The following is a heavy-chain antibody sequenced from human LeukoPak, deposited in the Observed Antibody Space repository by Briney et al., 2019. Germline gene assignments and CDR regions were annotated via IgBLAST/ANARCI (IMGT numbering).Heavy chain of an antibody. Sequence: GGSLRLSCAASGFTFSSYSMTWVRQAPGKGLEWVSSISSSSSYIYYADSVKGRFTISRDNAKNSLYLQMNSLRAEDTAVYYCARHPGSAPTRAYYYYYGMDVWGQGTPVTVSS. CDR2: ISSSSSYI. CDR1: GFTFSSYS. J-gene: IGHJ6*01. V-gene: IGHV3-21*01. CDR3: ARHPGSAPTRAYYYYYGMDV. D-gene: IGHD4-17*01.